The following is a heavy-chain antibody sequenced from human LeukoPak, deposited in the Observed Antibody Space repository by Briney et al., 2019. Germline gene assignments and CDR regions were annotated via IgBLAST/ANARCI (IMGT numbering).Heavy chain of an antibody. J-gene: IGHJ4*02. CDR1: GFTFSDYG. CDR3: VKDMKIKAAGYYFDY. CDR2: IANDGRDK. D-gene: IGHD6-13*01. Sequence: PGGSLRLSSAASGFTFSDYGMHWVRQAPGKGLEWVAVIANDGRDKKYADSVRGRFTISRDNSKNTVYLQMNSLRAEDTAVFYCVKDMKIKAAGYYFDYWGQGTLVTVSS. V-gene: IGHV3-30*18.